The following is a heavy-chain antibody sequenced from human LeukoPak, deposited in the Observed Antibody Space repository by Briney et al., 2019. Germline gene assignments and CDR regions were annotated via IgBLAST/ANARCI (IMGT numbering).Heavy chain of an antibody. D-gene: IGHD3-22*01. J-gene: IGHJ4*02. Sequence: ASVKVSCKASGYTFTGYYMHWVRQAPGQGLEWMGWINPNSGGTNYAQKFQGRVTMTRDTSISTAYMELSRLRSDDTAVYYCARGAHYYDSSGPGDYWGQGTLVTVSP. CDR1: GYTFTGYY. CDR2: INPNSGGT. CDR3: ARGAHYYDSSGPGDY. V-gene: IGHV1-2*02.